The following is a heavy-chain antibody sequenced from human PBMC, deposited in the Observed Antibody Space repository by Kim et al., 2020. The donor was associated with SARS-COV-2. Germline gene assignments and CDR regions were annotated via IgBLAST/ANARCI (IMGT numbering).Heavy chain of an antibody. J-gene: IGHJ6*02. D-gene: IGHD3-10*01. CDR2: FDPEDGET. CDR3: ATATMYIYGSGSYWRGYYYGMDV. Sequence: ASVKVSCKVSGYTLTELSMHWVRQAPGKGLEWMGGFDPEDGETIYAQKFQGRVTMTEDTSTDTAYMELSSLRSEDTAVYYCATATMYIYGSGSYWRGYYYGMDVWGQGTTVPVSS. V-gene: IGHV1-24*01. CDR1: GYTLTELS.